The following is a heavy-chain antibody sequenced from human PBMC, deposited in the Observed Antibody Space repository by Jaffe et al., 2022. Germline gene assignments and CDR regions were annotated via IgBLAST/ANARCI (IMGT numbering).Heavy chain of an antibody. CDR1: GHTFTNYH. D-gene: IGHD1-1*01. Sequence: QVQLVQSGAEVKKPGASVKVSCKASGHTFTNYHVHWVRQAPGQGLEWMGIINPSGESTRYAQKFQGRVAITMDTSTSTVSMELSSLTSEDTAVYFCAREEAWNFDIWGQGTLVTVSS. V-gene: IGHV1-46*03. CDR2: INPSGEST. J-gene: IGHJ3*02. CDR3: AREEAWNFDI.